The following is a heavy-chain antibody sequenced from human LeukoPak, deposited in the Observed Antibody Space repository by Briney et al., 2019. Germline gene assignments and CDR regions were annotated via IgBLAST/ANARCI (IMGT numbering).Heavy chain of an antibody. Sequence: PGGSLRLSCAASGFTFSSYWMSWVRQAPGKGLEWVANIKQDGSEKYYVDPVKGRFTISRDNAKNSLYLQMNSLRAEDTAVYYCASRRSDDFRSGYYMDVWGKGTTVTVSS. CDR1: GFTFSSYW. CDR2: IKQDGSEK. D-gene: IGHD3-3*01. J-gene: IGHJ6*03. CDR3: ASRRSDDFRSGYYMDV. V-gene: IGHV3-7*01.